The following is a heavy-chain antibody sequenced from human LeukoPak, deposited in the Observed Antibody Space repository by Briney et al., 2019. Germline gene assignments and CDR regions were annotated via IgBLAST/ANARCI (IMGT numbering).Heavy chain of an antibody. D-gene: IGHD6-13*01. Sequence: ASVKVSCKASGYTFTNHGISWVRQAPGQGLEWMGWISTYNGNTNYAQKLQGRVTMTTDTSASTAYMELRSLRSDDTAVYYCARDGARVAAADTDYWGQGTLVTVSS. J-gene: IGHJ4*02. V-gene: IGHV1-18*01. CDR1: GYTFTNHG. CDR3: ARDGARVAAADTDY. CDR2: ISTYNGNT.